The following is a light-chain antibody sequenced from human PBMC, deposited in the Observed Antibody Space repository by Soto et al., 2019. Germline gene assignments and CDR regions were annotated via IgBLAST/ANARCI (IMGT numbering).Light chain of an antibody. J-gene: IGKJ4*01. Sequence: EIVMTQSPATLSVSPGERATLSCRASQSVSSNLAWYQQKPGQAPRLLIYGASTRATGIPARLSGSGSGTAFSRTLRSLQSEDFAVDYWQPYNNWLSTFGGWTKVEIK. CDR3: QPYNNWLST. CDR1: QSVSSN. CDR2: GAS. V-gene: IGKV3-15*01.